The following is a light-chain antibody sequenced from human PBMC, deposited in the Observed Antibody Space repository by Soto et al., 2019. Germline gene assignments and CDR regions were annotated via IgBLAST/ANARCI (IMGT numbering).Light chain of an antibody. V-gene: IGKV1-5*03. J-gene: IGKJ4*01. CDR2: KAS. Sequence: DIQMTQSPPTLSASVGDRVTVTCRASQSISSWLAWYQQKPGKAPNLLIYKASTLESGAPSRFSGSGSGTEFTLTISSLQADDFATYYCQQYNSYPLTFGGGTTVEIK. CDR1: QSISSW. CDR3: QQYNSYPLT.